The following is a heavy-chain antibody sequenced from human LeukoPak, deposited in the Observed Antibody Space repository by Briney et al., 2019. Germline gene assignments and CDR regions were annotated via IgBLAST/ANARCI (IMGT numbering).Heavy chain of an antibody. CDR2: IRSKAYGGTT. J-gene: IGHJ4*02. CDR1: GFTFGDYA. CDR3: TRGDYYDSSGYYFY. Sequence: GGSLRLSCTASGFTFGDYAMSWVRQAPGKGLEWVGFIRSKAYGGTTEYAASVKGRFTISRDDSKSIAYLQMNSLKTEDTAVYYCTRGDYYDSSGYYFYWGQETLVTVSS. V-gene: IGHV3-49*04. D-gene: IGHD3-22*01.